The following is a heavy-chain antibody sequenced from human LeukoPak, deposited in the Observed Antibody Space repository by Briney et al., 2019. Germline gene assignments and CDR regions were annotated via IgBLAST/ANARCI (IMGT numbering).Heavy chain of an antibody. J-gene: IGHJ4*02. D-gene: IGHD5-12*01. V-gene: IGHV1-2*02. CDR3: ARTPDIVATIYFDY. CDR1: GYTFTGYY. CDR2: INPSSGGT. Sequence: GASVKVSCKASGYTFTGYYMHWVRQAPGQGLEWMGWINPSSGGTDYAQKFQGRVTMTRDTSISTAYMELSRLRSDDTAVYYCARTPDIVATIYFDYWGQGTLVTVSS.